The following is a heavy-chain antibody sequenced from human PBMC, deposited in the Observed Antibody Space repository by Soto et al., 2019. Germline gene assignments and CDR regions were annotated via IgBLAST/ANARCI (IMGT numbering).Heavy chain of an antibody. CDR3: ARDMGNYYGSWSYYSSGKNGMDV. V-gene: IGHV1-69*13. CDR1: GGTFSSYA. D-gene: IGHD3-10*01. Sequence: WASVKFSCKASGGTFSSYAISWVRQAPGQGLEWMGGIIPIFGTANYAQKFQGRVTITADESTSTAYMELSSLRSEDTAVYYCARDMGNYYGSWSYYSSGKNGMDVCGRGTT. CDR2: IIPIFGTA. J-gene: IGHJ6*01.